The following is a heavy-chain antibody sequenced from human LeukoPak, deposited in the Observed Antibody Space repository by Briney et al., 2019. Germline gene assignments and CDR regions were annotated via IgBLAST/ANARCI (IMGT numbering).Heavy chain of an antibody. Sequence: PGGSLRLSCAASGFTFSNYWMHWVRQAPGKGLVWVSRINSDGINTSYADSVKGRFTISRDNAKNSLYLQMNSLRAEDTALYYCARFVVVTATKYYFDYWGQGTLVTVSS. CDR3: ARFVVVTATKYYFDY. J-gene: IGHJ4*02. V-gene: IGHV3-74*01. D-gene: IGHD2-21*02. CDR1: GFTFSNYW. CDR2: INSDGINT.